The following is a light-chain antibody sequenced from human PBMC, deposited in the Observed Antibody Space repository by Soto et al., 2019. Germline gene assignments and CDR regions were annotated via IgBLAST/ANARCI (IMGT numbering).Light chain of an antibody. Sequence: QLTQSPSALSASVGDRVTITCRASQDISRYLAWYQQRAGKAPKLLIYGASTLQSVVPSRFSGSGSGTEFTLTISSLQPEDFATYHCQQLQRTPFTFGPGTTVDV. CDR1: QDISRY. CDR2: GAS. V-gene: IGKV1-9*01. J-gene: IGKJ3*01. CDR3: QQLQRTPFT.